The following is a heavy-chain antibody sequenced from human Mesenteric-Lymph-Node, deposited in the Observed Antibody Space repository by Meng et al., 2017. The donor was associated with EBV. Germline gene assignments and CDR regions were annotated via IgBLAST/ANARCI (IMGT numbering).Heavy chain of an antibody. J-gene: IGHJ5*02. D-gene: IGHD2-15*01. CDR2: INHSGSA. Sequence: QVQLQPWGAGLLKPSETLSLTCEVSGGSFSNYYWSWIRQTPGKGLEWIGEINHSGSANYNPSLKSRVTISIDTSKNQFSLRLNSVTAADTAVYYCARGVQVAWRFDPWGQGTLVTVSS. CDR3: ARGVQVAWRFDP. CDR1: GGSFSNYY. V-gene: IGHV4-34*02.